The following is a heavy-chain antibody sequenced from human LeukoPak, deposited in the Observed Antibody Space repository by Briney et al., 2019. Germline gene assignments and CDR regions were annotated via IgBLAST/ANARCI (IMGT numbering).Heavy chain of an antibody. V-gene: IGHV3-53*01. CDR2: INAGGTT. Sequence: PGGSLSLSCAASGFTVSRNYMNWVRQAPGKGLEWVSVINAGGTTYYADSVKGRFTISRDNSKNTLYLQMNSLRAEDSAVYYCASRLTSGSFYWGQGTLVTVSS. CDR3: ASRLTSGSFY. CDR1: GFTVSRNY. J-gene: IGHJ4*02. D-gene: IGHD3-10*01.